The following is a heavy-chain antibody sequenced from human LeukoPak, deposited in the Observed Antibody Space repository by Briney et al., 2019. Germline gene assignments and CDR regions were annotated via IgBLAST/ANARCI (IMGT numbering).Heavy chain of an antibody. D-gene: IGHD5-12*01. J-gene: IGHJ4*02. Sequence: ASVKVSCKASGYTFTSYGISWVRQAPGQGLEWMGWISAYNGNTNNAQKLQGRVTMTTDTSTSTAYMELRSLRSDDTAVYYCARAPLYSGYGHLDYWGQGTLVTVSS. CDR3: ARAPLYSGYGHLDY. CDR1: GYTFTSYG. V-gene: IGHV1-18*01. CDR2: ISAYNGNT.